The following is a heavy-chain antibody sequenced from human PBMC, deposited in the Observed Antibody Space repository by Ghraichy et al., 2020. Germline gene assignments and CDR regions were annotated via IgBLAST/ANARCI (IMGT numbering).Heavy chain of an antibody. J-gene: IGHJ4*02. D-gene: IGHD3-22*01. V-gene: IGHV1-24*01. CDR1: GYTLTELS. CDR3: ATGDDSSGSSFDY. Sequence: SVKVSCKVSGYTLTELSMHWVRQAPGKGLEWMGGFDPEDGETIYAQKFQGRVTMTEDTSTDTAYMELSSLRSEDTAVYYCATGDDSSGSSFDYWGQGTLVTVSS. CDR2: FDPEDGET.